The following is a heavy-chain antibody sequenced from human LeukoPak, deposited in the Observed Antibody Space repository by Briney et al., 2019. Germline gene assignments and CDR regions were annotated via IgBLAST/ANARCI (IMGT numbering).Heavy chain of an antibody. CDR1: GYSFTSYW. V-gene: IGHV5-51*01. CDR3: ARSKRSRKLRYFDWLFRVGAFDI. CDR2: IYPGDSDT. J-gene: IGHJ3*02. Sequence: GESLKISCKGSGYSFTSYWIGWVRQMPGKGLEWMGIIYPGDSDTRYSPSFQGQVTISADKSISTAYLQWSSLKASDTAMYYCARSKRSRKLRYFDWLFRVGAFDIWGQGTMVTVSS. D-gene: IGHD3-9*01.